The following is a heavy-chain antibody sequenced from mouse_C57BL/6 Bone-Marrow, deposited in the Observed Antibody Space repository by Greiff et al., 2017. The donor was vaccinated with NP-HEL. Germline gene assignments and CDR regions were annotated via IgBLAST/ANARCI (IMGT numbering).Heavy chain of an antibody. Sequence: QVQLQQPGAELVKPGASVKLSCKASGYTFTSYWMHWVKQRPGQGLEWIGMIHPNSGSTNYNEKFKSKATLTVDKSSSTAYMQLSSLTSEDSAVYYCARSRGLYAMGYWGQGTSVTVSS. D-gene: IGHD3-3*01. V-gene: IGHV1-64*01. CDR1: GYTFTSYW. CDR3: ARSRGLYAMGY. CDR2: IHPNSGST. J-gene: IGHJ4*01.